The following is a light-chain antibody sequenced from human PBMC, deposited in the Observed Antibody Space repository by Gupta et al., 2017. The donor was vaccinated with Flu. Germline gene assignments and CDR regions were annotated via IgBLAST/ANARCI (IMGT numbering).Light chain of an antibody. V-gene: IGLV2-14*01. CDR3: SSYTSSSTS. CDR2: EVS. J-gene: IGLJ2*01. CDR1: SSDVGGYNY. Sequence: QSALTQPASVSGSPGQSITISCTGTSSDVGGYNYVSWNQQHPGKAPKLMIYEVSNRPSGVSNRFSGSKSGNTASLTISGLQAEDEADYYCSSYTSSSTSFGGGTKLTVL.